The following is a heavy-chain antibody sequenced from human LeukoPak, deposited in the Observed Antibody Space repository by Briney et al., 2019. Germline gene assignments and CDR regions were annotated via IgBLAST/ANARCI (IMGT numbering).Heavy chain of an antibody. J-gene: IGHJ4*02. V-gene: IGHV3-21*01. CDR2: ISSSSSYI. Sequence: PGGSLRLSCAASGFTFSSYSMNWVRQAPGKGLEWVSSISSSSSYIYHADSAKGRFTISRDNAKNSLYLQMNSLRAEDTAVYYCVRDLGGRSGHWGQGTLVTVSS. D-gene: IGHD1-26*01. CDR1: GFTFSSYS. CDR3: VRDLGGRSGH.